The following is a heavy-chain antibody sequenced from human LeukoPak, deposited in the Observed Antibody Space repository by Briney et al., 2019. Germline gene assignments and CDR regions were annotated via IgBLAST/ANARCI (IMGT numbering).Heavy chain of an antibody. Sequence: SETLSLTCAVYGGSFSGYYWSWIRQPPGKGLEWIGEINHSGSTNYNPSLKSRVTISVDTSKNQFSLKLSSVTAADTAVYYCARYGAYAFDIWGQGAMVTVSS. D-gene: IGHD4/OR15-4a*01. CDR2: INHSGST. CDR3: ARYGAYAFDI. V-gene: IGHV4-34*01. J-gene: IGHJ3*02. CDR1: GGSFSGYY.